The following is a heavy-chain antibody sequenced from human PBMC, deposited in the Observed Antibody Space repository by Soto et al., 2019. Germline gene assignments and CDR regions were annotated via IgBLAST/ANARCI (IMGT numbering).Heavy chain of an antibody. J-gene: IGHJ3*02. V-gene: IGHV4-31*03. CDR3: ARDYYDSSGRYSDPFHI. CDR1: GGSISSGGYY. CDR2: IYYSGDT. Sequence: QVQLQESGPGLVRPSQTLSLTCTVSGGSISSGGYYWSWIRQHPGKGLEYIGYIYYSGDTYYNPSLKSRVTISVDTSKNPFSLKLRSVTGADTAVYFCARDYYDSSGRYSDPFHIWGQGTRVTVSS. D-gene: IGHD3-22*01.